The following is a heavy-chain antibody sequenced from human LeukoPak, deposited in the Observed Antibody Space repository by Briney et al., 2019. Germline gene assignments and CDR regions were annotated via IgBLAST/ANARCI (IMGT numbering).Heavy chain of an antibody. V-gene: IGHV3-48*01. CDR2: ISSSSGTI. CDR3: ARALGYSYGYAVDY. CDR1: GFIFSNYN. D-gene: IGHD5-18*01. Sequence: GGSLRLSCAASGFIFSNYNMNWVRQTPGKGMEWLSYISSSSGTIYYADSVKGRFTISGDNAKNSLYLQMNSLRAEDTAVYYCARALGYSYGYAVDYWGQGTLVTVSS. J-gene: IGHJ4*02.